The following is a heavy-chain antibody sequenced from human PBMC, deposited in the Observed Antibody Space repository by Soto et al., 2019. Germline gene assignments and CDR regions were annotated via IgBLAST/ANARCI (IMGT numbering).Heavy chain of an antibody. CDR1: GGSISRGGXY. D-gene: IGHD2-2*01. V-gene: IGHV4-31*03. CDR2: IYYSGST. Sequence: SETLSLTCTVSGGSISRGGXYWSWIRQHPGKGLEWIGYIYYSGSTYYNPSLKSRVTISVDTSKNQFSLKLSSVTAADTAVYYCARAKRGDIVVVPAAGRPVVWFDPWGQGTLVTVSS. CDR3: ARAKRGDIVVVPAAGRPVVWFDP. J-gene: IGHJ5*02.